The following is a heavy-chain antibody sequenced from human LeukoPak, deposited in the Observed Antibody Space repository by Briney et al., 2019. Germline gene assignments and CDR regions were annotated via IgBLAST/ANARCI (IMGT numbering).Heavy chain of an antibody. V-gene: IGHV3-48*03. Sequence: GGSLRLSCAASGFTFSSYEMNWVRQAPGKGLEWVSYISSSGSTIYYADSVKGRFTISRDNAKNSLYLQMNSLRAEDTAVYYCARARCSSTSCYRGYYGMDVWGQGTTATVSS. CDR1: GFTFSSYE. CDR3: ARARCSSTSCYRGYYGMDV. D-gene: IGHD2-2*01. CDR2: ISSSGSTI. J-gene: IGHJ6*02.